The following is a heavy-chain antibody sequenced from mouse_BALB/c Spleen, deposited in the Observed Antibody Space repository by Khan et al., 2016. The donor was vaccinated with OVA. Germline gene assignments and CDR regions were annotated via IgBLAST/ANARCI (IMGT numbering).Heavy chain of an antibody. CDR3: ARGNYYGSSSWFGY. D-gene: IGHD1-1*01. J-gene: IGHJ3*01. CDR1: GYTFSSYW. Sequence: VQLQQSGAELMKPGASVKISCKATGYTFSSYWIEWVKQRPGHGLEWIGEILPGSGRNNYNEKFKGKATFTADTSSNTAYMQLSNLTSDGSAVYYCARGNYYGSSSWFGYWGQGLWSLSLQ. V-gene: IGHV1-9*01. CDR2: ILPGSGRN.